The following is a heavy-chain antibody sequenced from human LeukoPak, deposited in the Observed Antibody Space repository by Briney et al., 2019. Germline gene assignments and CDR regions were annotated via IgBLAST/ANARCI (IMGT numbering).Heavy chain of an antibody. CDR3: AKDIAGTDY. V-gene: IGHV3-9*01. D-gene: IGHD6-13*01. CDR2: ISWNSGSI. Sequence: PGGSLRLSCAASGFTFSSYAMHWVRQAPGKGLEWVSGISWNSGSIGYADSVKGRFTISRDNAKNSLYLQMNSLRAEDTALCYCAKDIAGTDYWGQGTLVTVSS. J-gene: IGHJ4*02. CDR1: GFTFSSYA.